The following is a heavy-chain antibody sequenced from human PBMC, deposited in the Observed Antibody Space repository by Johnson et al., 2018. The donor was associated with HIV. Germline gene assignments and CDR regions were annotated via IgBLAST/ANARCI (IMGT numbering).Heavy chain of an antibody. Sequence: MQLVESGGGVVRPGGSLRLSCAASGFTFDDYGMSWVRQAPGKGLEWVSGINWNGGSTGYADSVKGRFTISRDNAKNSLYLQMNSLRAEDTALYYCARVGVRIVGPTRADAFDIWGQGTMVTVSS. J-gene: IGHJ3*02. D-gene: IGHD1-26*01. V-gene: IGHV3-20*04. CDR1: GFTFDDYG. CDR2: INWNGGST. CDR3: ARVGVRIVGPTRADAFDI.